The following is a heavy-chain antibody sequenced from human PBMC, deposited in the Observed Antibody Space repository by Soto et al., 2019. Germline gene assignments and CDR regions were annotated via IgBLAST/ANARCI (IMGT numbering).Heavy chain of an antibody. CDR3: ARHSTLYCGGDCYHPCFDY. CDR2: IYPGNSDT. V-gene: IGHV5-51*01. Sequence: GESLKISCNGSGYSFTSYWIGLGRQIPGEGLGWIGIIYPGNSDTRYSPYCQGQVAISDDKSISTAYLQWSSLKAADTAMYYCARHSTLYCGGDCYHPCFDYWGQGTLVTVSS. J-gene: IGHJ4*02. CDR1: GYSFTSYW. D-gene: IGHD2-21*02.